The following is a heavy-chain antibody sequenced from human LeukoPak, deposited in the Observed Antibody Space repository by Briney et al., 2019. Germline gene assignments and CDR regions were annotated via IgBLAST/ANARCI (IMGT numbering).Heavy chain of an antibody. Sequence: GGSLRLSCAASGFTFRSYWMHWVRQAPGKGLEWVSYISSSGSTIYYADSVKGRFTISRDNAKNSLYLQMNSLRAEDTAVYYCARDRHDSSGYYLFYFDYWGQGTLVTVSS. V-gene: IGHV3-48*04. J-gene: IGHJ4*02. CDR2: ISSSGSTI. CDR1: GFTFRSYW. CDR3: ARDRHDSSGYYLFYFDY. D-gene: IGHD3-22*01.